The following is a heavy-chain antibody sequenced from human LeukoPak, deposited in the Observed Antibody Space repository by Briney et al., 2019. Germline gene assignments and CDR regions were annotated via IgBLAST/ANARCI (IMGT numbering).Heavy chain of an antibody. D-gene: IGHD3-10*01. J-gene: IGHJ6*03. CDR3: AKAYYYGSGSYRYYYYYMDV. CDR1: GYTFTGYY. CDR2: INPNSGGT. Sequence: GASVKVSCKASGYTFTGYYMHWVRQAPGQGLEWMGWINPNSGGTNYAQKFQGRVTMTRDTSISTAYMELSRLRSDDTAVYYCAKAYYYGSGSYRYYYYYMDVWGKGTTVTVSS. V-gene: IGHV1-2*02.